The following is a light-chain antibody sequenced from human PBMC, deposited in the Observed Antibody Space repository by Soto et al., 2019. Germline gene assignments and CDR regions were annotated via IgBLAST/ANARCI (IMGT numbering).Light chain of an antibody. V-gene: IGKV3-15*01. Sequence: EIVMTQSPATLSVSPGERATLSCRASQSVSGNLAWYQQNPGQAPRLLIYGASTRATGIPARFSGSGSGTDFTLTISSLQSEDFAVYYCQQYNNWPPTFGQGTRREIK. CDR1: QSVSGN. J-gene: IGKJ5*01. CDR3: QQYNNWPPT. CDR2: GAS.